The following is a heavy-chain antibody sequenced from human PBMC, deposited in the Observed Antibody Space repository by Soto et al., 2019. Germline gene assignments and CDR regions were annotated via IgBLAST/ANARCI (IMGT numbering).Heavy chain of an antibody. Sequence: SETLSLTCAVHGGSFSDYYWSWIRQPPGKGLEWIGEINYSGRTNYNPSLKSRVTISVDRSKNQFSLKLSSVTAADTALYYCARGAYDSSGYPFDYWGQGTLVTVSS. CDR1: GGSFSDYY. CDR3: ARGAYDSSGYPFDY. D-gene: IGHD3-22*01. CDR2: INYSGRT. J-gene: IGHJ4*02. V-gene: IGHV4-34*01.